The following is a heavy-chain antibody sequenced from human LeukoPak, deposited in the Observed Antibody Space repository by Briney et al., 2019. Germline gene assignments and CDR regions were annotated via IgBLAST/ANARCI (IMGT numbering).Heavy chain of an antibody. Sequence: ASVKVSCKASGYTFTSYGISWVRQAPGQGLEWMGWINPNSGGTNYAQKFQGRVTMTRDTSISTAYMELSRLRSDDTAVYYCARESIAARRFDYWGQGTLVTVSS. CDR3: ARESIAARRFDY. V-gene: IGHV1-2*02. D-gene: IGHD6-6*01. CDR2: INPNSGGT. CDR1: GYTFTSYG. J-gene: IGHJ4*02.